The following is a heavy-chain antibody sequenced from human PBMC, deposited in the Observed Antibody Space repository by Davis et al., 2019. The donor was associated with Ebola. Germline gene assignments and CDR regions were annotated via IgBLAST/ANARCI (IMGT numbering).Heavy chain of an antibody. D-gene: IGHD3-10*01. CDR1: GFTFSSYS. CDR3: ARAFPVAQFGDSLGLGGMDV. J-gene: IGHJ6*02. V-gene: IGHV3-21*01. CDR2: ISSSSSYI. Sequence: PGGSLRLSCAASGFTFSSYSMNWVRQAPGKGLEWVSSISSSSSYIYYADSVKGRFTISRDNAKNSLYLQMNSLRAEDTAVYYCARAFPVAQFGDSLGLGGMDVWGQGTTVTVSS.